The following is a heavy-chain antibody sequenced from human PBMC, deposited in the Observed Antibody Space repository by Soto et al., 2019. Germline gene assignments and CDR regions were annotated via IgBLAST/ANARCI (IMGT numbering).Heavy chain of an antibody. D-gene: IGHD2-15*01. CDR2: IYYSGST. Sequence: ASETLSLTCTVSGGSISSYYWSWIRQPPGKGLEWIGYIYYSGSTNYNPSLKSRVTISVDTSKNQFPLKLSSVTAADTAVYYCARRYGGTFDYWGQGTLVTVSS. V-gene: IGHV4-59*08. J-gene: IGHJ4*02. CDR1: GGSISSYY. CDR3: ARRYGGTFDY.